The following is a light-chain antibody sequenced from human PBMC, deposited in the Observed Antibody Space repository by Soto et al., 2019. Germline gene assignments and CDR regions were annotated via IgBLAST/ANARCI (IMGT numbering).Light chain of an antibody. CDR2: AAS. V-gene: IGKV1-39*01. CDR1: QSISSY. CDR3: QKYYSYPWK. J-gene: IGKJ1*01. Sequence: DIQMTPSQSSLSASVLDRVIITCRARQSISSYLNWYQQKPGKAPKLLIYAASSLQSGVPSRFSGSGSGTDFTLTISCLQSEDFATYYCQKYYSYPWKFGQGTKVAIK.